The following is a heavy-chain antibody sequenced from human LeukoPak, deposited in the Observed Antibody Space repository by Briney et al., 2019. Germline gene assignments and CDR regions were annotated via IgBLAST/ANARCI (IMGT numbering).Heavy chain of an antibody. CDR3: ARMITAMVTSGHAFDI. Sequence: PSETLSLTCAVYGGSFSGYYWSWIRQPPGKGLEWIGEINHSGSTNYNPSLKSRVTISVDTSKNQFSLKLSSVTAADTAVYYCARMITAMVTSGHAFDIWGQGTMVTVSS. D-gene: IGHD5-18*01. CDR1: GGSFSGYY. J-gene: IGHJ3*02. V-gene: IGHV4-34*01. CDR2: INHSGST.